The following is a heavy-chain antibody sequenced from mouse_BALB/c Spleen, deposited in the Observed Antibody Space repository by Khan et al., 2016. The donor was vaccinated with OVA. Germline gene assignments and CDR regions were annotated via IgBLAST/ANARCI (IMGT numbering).Heavy chain of an antibody. J-gene: IGHJ2*01. CDR3: ARRGLRWDFDY. CDR1: GYTFTDYN. Sequence: QVQLQQSGAELARPGTSVKLSCKASGYTFTDYNINWVKQRPGQGLEWIGYINPSTGYTEYNQNFKDKATLTADKSSSTAYMQLSSLTSEDSAVYYCARRGLRWDFDYWGQGTTLTVSS. V-gene: IGHV1-4*01. CDR2: INPSTGYT. D-gene: IGHD1-1*01.